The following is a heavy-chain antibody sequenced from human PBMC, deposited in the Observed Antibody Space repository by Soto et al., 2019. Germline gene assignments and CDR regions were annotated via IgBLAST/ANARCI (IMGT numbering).Heavy chain of an antibody. CDR1: GGTFSSYA. D-gene: IGHD5-12*01. V-gene: IGHV1-69*06. CDR3: ARPYSGYEYYYYGMDV. CDR2: IIPIFGTA. J-gene: IGHJ6*02. Sequence: SVKVSCKASGGTFSSYAISWVRQAPGQGLEWMGGIIPIFGTANYAQKFQGRVTITADKSTSTAYMELSSLRSEDTAVYYCARPYSGYEYYYYGMDVWGQGTTVTVSS.